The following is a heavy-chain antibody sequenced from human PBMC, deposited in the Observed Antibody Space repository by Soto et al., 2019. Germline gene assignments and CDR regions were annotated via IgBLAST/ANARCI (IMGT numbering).Heavy chain of an antibody. J-gene: IGHJ5*02. Sequence: SETLSLTCTVSGASISGFYWSWIRKSAGKGLEWIGRIYATGTTDYNPSLKSRVMMSVDTSKKQFSLKLRSVTAADTAVYYCVRDGTKTLRDWFDPRGQGISVTVSS. V-gene: IGHV4-4*07. CDR2: IYATGTT. CDR1: GASISGFY. CDR3: VRDGTKTLRDWFDP. D-gene: IGHD1-1*01.